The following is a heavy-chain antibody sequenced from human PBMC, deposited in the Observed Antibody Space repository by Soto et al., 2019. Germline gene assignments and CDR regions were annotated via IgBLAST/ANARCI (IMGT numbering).Heavy chain of an antibody. CDR2: ISGSGGST. V-gene: IGHV3-23*01. Sequence: GSLRLSCAASGFTFSSYAMSWVRQAPGKGMEWVSVISGSGGSTYYADSVKGRFTISRDNSRNTVYLQMNSLRVEDTAVYYCAKDEKRTSGWSFDNWGQGTLVTVSS. D-gene: IGHD6-19*01. CDR3: AKDEKRTSGWSFDN. J-gene: IGHJ4*02. CDR1: GFTFSSYA.